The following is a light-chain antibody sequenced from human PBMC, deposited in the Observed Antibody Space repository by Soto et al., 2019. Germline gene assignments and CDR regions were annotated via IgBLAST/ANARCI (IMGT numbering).Light chain of an antibody. Sequence: ETVMTQSPATLSVSPGERATLSCRASQSVSYNLAWYPQKPGQAPSLLIYSASTRATNIPARFSGSGSGTEFTLTISSLQSEDFALYFCQQYNNWPRGTFGQGTKVEIK. CDR2: SAS. J-gene: IGKJ1*01. CDR1: QSVSYN. CDR3: QQYNNWPRGT. V-gene: IGKV3-15*01.